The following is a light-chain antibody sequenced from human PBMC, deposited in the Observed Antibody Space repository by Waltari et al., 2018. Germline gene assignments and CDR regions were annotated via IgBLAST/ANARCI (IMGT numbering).Light chain of an antibody. V-gene: IGKV4-1*01. CDR2: WAS. CDR1: QSVLYSSNNQNY. J-gene: IGKJ2*01. CDR3: QEYYGTPPDT. Sequence: DIVMTQSPDSLAVSLGERATINCKSSQSVLYSSNNQNYLAWYQQKPGQPPKLLIYWASTRESGVPDRFSGSGSGSDFTLTISSLQAEDVAVYYFQEYYGTPPDTFGQGTKLEIK.